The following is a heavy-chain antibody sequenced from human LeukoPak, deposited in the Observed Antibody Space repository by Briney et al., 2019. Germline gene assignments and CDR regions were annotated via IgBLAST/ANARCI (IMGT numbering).Heavy chain of an antibody. D-gene: IGHD5-12*01. J-gene: IGHJ3*02. CDR2: INPNSGGT. CDR3: ARARAGYSGYLDAFDI. Sequence: SVKVSCKASGYTFTGYYMHWVRQAPGQGLEWMGWINPNSGGTNYAQKFQGRVTMTRDTSISTAYMELSRLRSDDTAVYYCARARAGYSGYLDAFDIWGQGTMVTVSS. V-gene: IGHV1-2*02. CDR1: GYTFTGYY.